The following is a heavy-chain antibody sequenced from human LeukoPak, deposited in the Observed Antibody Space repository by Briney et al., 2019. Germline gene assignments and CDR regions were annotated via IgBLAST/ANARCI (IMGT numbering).Heavy chain of an antibody. CDR2: VFYSGST. J-gene: IGHJ3*01. CDR1: GGSFSGYY. V-gene: IGHV4-59*01. CDR3: ARGGISGTFDF. D-gene: IGHD1-14*01. Sequence: SETLSLTCAVYGGSFSGYYWSWIRQPPGKGLEWIGSVFYSGSTNYNPSLKSRVTISVDTSRNQFSLKLSSVTAADTAVYYCARGGISGTFDFWGQGTLATVSS.